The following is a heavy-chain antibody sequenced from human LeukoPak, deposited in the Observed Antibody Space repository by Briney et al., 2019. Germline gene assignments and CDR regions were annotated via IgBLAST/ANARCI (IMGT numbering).Heavy chain of an antibody. D-gene: IGHD6-13*01. J-gene: IGHJ5*02. CDR3: ARARGSSWYGVSSWFDP. V-gene: IGHV1-2*06. CDR2: INPNSDGT. Sequence: ASVKVSCKASGYTFTGYYMHWVRQAPGQGLEWMGQINPNSDGTNYAQKFQGRVTMTRDTSISTAYMELSRLRSDDTAVYYCARARGSSWYGVSSWFDPWGQGTLVTVSS. CDR1: GYTFTGYY.